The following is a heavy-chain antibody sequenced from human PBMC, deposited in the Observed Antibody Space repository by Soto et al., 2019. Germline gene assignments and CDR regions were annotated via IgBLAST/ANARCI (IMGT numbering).Heavy chain of an antibody. Sequence: QVQLQESGPGLVKSSETLSLTCTVSGGSISGYYWSWIRQPAGKGLEWIGRLYTMGSTNYNPSLQSRVTMSVDTSKNEFSLKVISVTAADTAVYFCARVRDYGLGTNRHYYGMDVWGQGTTVTVSS. D-gene: IGHD3-10*01. J-gene: IGHJ6*02. CDR3: ARVRDYGLGTNRHYYGMDV. CDR1: GGSISGYY. V-gene: IGHV4-4*07. CDR2: LYTMGST.